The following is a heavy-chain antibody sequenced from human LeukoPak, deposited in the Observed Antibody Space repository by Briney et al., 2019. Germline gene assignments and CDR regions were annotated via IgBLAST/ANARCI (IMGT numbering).Heavy chain of an antibody. J-gene: IGHJ4*02. CDR3: TRHEGGDMVRGVTRDY. CDR2: IRSKANSYAT. CDR1: GFTFSGSA. V-gene: IGHV3-73*01. Sequence: GGSLRLSCAAAGFTFSGSAMHWVRQASGKGLEWVGRIRSKANSYATAYAASVKGRFTISRDDSKNTAYLQMNSLKTEDTAVDYCTRHEGGDMVRGVTRDYWGQGTLVTVSS. D-gene: IGHD3-10*01.